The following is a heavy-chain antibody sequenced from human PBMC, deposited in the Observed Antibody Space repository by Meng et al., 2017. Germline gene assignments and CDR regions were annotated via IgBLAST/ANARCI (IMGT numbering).Heavy chain of an antibody. CDR3: ARSRYFDWLFPYYFDY. CDR2: IYYSGST. J-gene: IGHJ4*02. Sequence: SETLSLTCTVSGGSISSSSYYWGWIRQPPGKGLEWIGSIYYSGSTNYNPSLKSRVTISVDTSKNQFSLKLSSVTAADTAVYYCARSRYFDWLFPYYFDYWGQGTLVTVSS. V-gene: IGHV4-39*07. D-gene: IGHD3-9*01. CDR1: GGSISSSSYY.